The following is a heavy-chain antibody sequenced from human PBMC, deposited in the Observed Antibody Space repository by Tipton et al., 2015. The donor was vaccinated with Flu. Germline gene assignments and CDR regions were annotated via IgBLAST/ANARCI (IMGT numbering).Heavy chain of an antibody. V-gene: IGHV4-34*01. J-gene: IGHJ2*01. CDR2: INHSGST. D-gene: IGHD3-3*01. CDR1: GFTVSDSY. CDR3: ARRRYDFWSGYYWSYWYFDI. Sequence: LRLSCAASGFTVSDSYMSWVRQAPGKGLEWIGEINHSGSTNYNPSLKSRVTISVDTSKNQFSLKLSSVTAADTAVYYCARRRYDFWSGYYWSYWYFDIWSRGTLVTVSS.